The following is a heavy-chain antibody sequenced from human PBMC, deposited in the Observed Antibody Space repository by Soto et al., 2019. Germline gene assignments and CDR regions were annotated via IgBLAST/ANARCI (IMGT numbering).Heavy chain of an antibody. CDR1: GASISVHSYY. CDR2: SYYSGTT. V-gene: IGHV4-39*07. Sequence: PSETLSLTCTVSGASISVHSYYWTWIRQPPGKGLEWIGSSYYSGTTYFNPSLKSRATISVDTSKNQFSLRLTSVTAADTAVYYCASGVHGMSGTNDYWGQGTLVTVSS. J-gene: IGHJ4*02. D-gene: IGHD1-7*01. CDR3: ASGVHGMSGTNDY.